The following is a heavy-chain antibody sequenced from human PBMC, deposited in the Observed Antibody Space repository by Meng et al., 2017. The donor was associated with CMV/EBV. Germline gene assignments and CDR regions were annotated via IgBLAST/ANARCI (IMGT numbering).Heavy chain of an antibody. CDR1: GFTFSSYA. CDR3: ASPVVDYYDSSGFTTPLDY. V-gene: IGHV3-30-3*01. D-gene: IGHD3-22*01. J-gene: IGHJ4*02. Sequence: GESLKISCAASGFTFSSYAMHWVRQAPGKGLEWVAVISYDGSNKYYADPVKGRFTISRDNSKNTLYLQMNSLRAEDTAVYYCASPVVDYYDSSGFTTPLDYWGQGTLVTVSS. CDR2: ISYDGSNK.